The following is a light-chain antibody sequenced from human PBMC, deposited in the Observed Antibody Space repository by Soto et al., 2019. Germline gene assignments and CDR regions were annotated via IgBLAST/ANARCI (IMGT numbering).Light chain of an antibody. Sequence: QSVLTQPPSVSGAPGQRVTISCTGSSSNIGAGYDIHWYQHLPGTAPKLLIYGNINRPSGVPDRFSGSKSGTSASLAITGLQAEDEADYYCQSYDSSLSGFYVFGTGTKLTVL. CDR1: SSNIGAGYD. CDR2: GNI. J-gene: IGLJ1*01. V-gene: IGLV1-40*01. CDR3: QSYDSSLSGFYV.